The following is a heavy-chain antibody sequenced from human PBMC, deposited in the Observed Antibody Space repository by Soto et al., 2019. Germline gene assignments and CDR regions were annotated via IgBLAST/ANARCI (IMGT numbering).Heavy chain of an antibody. CDR2: ISSSGYSA. CDR3: AKGSVVVAAKFDS. V-gene: IGHV3-23*01. CDR1: GFTYNNYA. D-gene: IGHD2-21*02. J-gene: IGHJ4*02. Sequence: EVLLLESGGALVQPGVSLSLSCAASGFTYNNYAMGWVRQAPGKGLEWVSAISSSGYSAYYADSVKGRFTISRDNSRNTMFLQMNKLSAEDTAVYYCAKGSVVVAAKFDSWGQGTQVTVSS.